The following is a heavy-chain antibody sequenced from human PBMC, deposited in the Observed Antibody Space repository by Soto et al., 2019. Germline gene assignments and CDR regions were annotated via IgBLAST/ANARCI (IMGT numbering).Heavy chain of an antibody. CDR1: GCTCSSYS. CDR3: ARAIQQLVRGPKANYSMDV. D-gene: IGHD6-6*01. CDR2: ISSSSSTI. V-gene: IGHV3-48*02. J-gene: IGHJ6*02. Sequence: PGGSLRLSCAASGCTCSSYSMNWVRQAPGKGLEWVSYISSSSSTIYYADSVKGRFTISRDNAKNSLYLQMNSLRDEHTAVYYCARAIQQLVRGPKANYSMDVWSQATTVTVSS.